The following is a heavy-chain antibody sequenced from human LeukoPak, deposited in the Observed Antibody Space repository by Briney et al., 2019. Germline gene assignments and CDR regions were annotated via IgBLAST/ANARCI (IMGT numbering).Heavy chain of an antibody. V-gene: IGHV1-8*01. CDR3: ARGPLLGYCSGGSCQCGMDV. D-gene: IGHD2-15*01. CDR1: GYTFTSYD. J-gene: IGHJ6*02. CDR2: MNPNSGNT. Sequence: ASVKVSCKASGYTFTSYDINWVRQATGQGLEWMGWMNPNSGNTGYAQKFQGRVTMTRNTSISTAYMELSSLRSEDTAVYYCARGPLLGYCSGGSCQCGMDVWGQGTTVTVSS.